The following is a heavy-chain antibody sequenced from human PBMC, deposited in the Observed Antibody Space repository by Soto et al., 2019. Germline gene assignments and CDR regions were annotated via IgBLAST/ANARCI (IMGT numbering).Heavy chain of an antibody. D-gene: IGHD6-13*01. CDR3: ARRPLGGSSSWYYFDY. V-gene: IGHV5-51*01. Sequence: GESLKISCKGSGYSFTSYWIGWVRQMPGKGLEWMGIIYPGDSDTRYSPSFQGQVTISADKSINTAYLQWSSLKASDTAMYYCARRPLGGSSSWYYFDYWGQGTLVTVSS. CDR2: IYPGDSDT. J-gene: IGHJ4*02. CDR1: GYSFTSYW.